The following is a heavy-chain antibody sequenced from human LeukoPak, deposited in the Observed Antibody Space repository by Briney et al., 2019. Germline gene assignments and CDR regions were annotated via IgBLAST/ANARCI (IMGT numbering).Heavy chain of an antibody. J-gene: IGHJ6*03. Sequence: SETLSLTCAVYGGSFSGYYWSWIRQPPGKGLEWIGEINHSGSTNYNPSLKSRVTISVDTSKNQFSLKLSSVTAADTAVYYCARQRYNWNLRYYYYYMDVWGKGTTVTVSS. D-gene: IGHD1-20*01. CDR2: INHSGST. CDR1: GGSFSGYY. CDR3: ARQRYNWNLRYYYYYMDV. V-gene: IGHV4-34*01.